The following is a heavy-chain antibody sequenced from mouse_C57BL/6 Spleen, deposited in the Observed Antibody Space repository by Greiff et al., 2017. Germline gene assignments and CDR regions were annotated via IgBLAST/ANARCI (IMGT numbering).Heavy chain of an antibody. V-gene: IGHV1-61*01. D-gene: IGHD1-1*01. J-gene: IGHJ2*01. Sequence: VQLQQPGAELVRPGSSVKLSCKASGYTFTSYWMDWVKQRPGQGLEWIGNIYPSDSETHYNEKFKDKATLAVDKSSSTAYMQLSSLTSEDSAVYDGAREGDYCGSSSFDDWGQGTTLTVSS. CDR2: IYPSDSET. CDR3: AREGDYCGSSSFDD. CDR1: GYTFTSYW.